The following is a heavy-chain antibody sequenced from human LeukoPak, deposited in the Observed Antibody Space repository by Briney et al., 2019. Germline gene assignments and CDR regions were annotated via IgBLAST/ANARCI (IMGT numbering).Heavy chain of an antibody. CDR1: GGSISSSSYY. CDR2: IYYSGST. J-gene: IGHJ4*02. Sequence: PSETLSLTCTVSGGSISSSSYYWGWIRQPPGKGLEWIRYIYYSGSTNYNPSLKSRVTISVDTSKNQFSLKLSSVTAADTAVYYCARVRGVTLPFDYWGQGTLVTVSS. D-gene: IGHD3-10*01. V-gene: IGHV4-61*05. CDR3: ARVRGVTLPFDY.